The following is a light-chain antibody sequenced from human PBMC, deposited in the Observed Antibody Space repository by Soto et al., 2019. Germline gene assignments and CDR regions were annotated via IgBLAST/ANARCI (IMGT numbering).Light chain of an antibody. CDR3: QHFVNSLTWR. CDR1: QIVSSTY. CDR2: GAS. Sequence: ELVLTQSPDTLSLSPGEIATLSCSASQIVSSTYLIWYQQKPGQAPRLLIYGASSRATGVPDRFSGGGSGTDFTLTISRLEPEDFAVYYCQHFVNSLTWRFGQGTKVDI. V-gene: IGKV3-20*01. J-gene: IGKJ1*01.